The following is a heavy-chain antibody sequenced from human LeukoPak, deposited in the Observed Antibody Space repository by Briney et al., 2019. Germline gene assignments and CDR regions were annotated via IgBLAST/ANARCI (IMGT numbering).Heavy chain of an antibody. CDR2: IYYSGST. D-gene: IGHD2-15*01. CDR3: ARDCRGGSCYSSDDAFDI. V-gene: IGHV4-31*03. CDR1: GGSISSGGYY. J-gene: IGHJ3*02. Sequence: SQTLSLTCTVSGGSISSGGYYWSWIRQHPGKGLEWIVYIYYSGSTYYKPSLKSRVTISVDTSKNQFSLKLSSVTAADTAVYYCARDCRGGSCYSSDDAFDIWGQGTMVTVSS.